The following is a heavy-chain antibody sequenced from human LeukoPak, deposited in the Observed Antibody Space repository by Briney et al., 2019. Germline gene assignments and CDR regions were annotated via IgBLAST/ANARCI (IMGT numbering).Heavy chain of an antibody. CDR1: GYTFTSYY. D-gene: IGHD2-15*01. CDR2: INPNSGGT. V-gene: IGHV1-2*02. CDR3: AGGYCSGGSCSWFDP. Sequence: ASVKVSCKASGYTFTSYYMHWVRQAPGQGLEWMGWINPNSGGTNYAQKFQGRVTMTRDTSISTAYMELSRLRSDDTAVYYCAGGYCSGGSCSWFDPWGQGTLVTVSS. J-gene: IGHJ5*02.